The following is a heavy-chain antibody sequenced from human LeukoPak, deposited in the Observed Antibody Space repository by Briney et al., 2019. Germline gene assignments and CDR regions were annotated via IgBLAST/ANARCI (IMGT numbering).Heavy chain of an antibody. V-gene: IGHV1-2*02. J-gene: IGHJ4*02. D-gene: IGHD1-26*01. CDR3: ARDRGGSYTNFDY. Sequence: ASVKVSCKASGYTFTGYYMHWVRQAPGQGLEWMGWINPNSGGTNYAQKFQGRVTMTRDTSTSTAYMELSRLRSDDTAVYYCARDRGGSYTNFDYWGQGTLVTVSS. CDR1: GYTFTGYY. CDR2: INPNSGGT.